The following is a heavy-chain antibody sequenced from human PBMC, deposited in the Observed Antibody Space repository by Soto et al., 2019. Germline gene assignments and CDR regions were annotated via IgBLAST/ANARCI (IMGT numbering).Heavy chain of an antibody. J-gene: IGHJ6*02. Sequence: PGGSQRLSCAASGFTFSSYGMHWVRQAPGKGLEWVAVIWYDGSNKYYADSVKGRFTISRDNSKNTLYLQMNSLRAEDTAVYYCARDPDYDFWSGDYYYGMDVWGQGTTVTVSS. CDR2: IWYDGSNK. CDR3: ARDPDYDFWSGDYYYGMDV. D-gene: IGHD3-3*01. V-gene: IGHV3-33*01. CDR1: GFTFSSYG.